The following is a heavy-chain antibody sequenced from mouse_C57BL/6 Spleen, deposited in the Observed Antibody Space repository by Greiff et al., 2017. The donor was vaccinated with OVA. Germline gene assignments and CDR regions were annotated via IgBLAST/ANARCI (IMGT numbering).Heavy chain of an antibody. V-gene: IGHV1-66*01. D-gene: IGHD3-3*01. CDR2: IYPGSGNT. CDR3: ARRDHAMDY. Sequence: QVQLKQSGPELVKPGASVKISCKASGYSFTSYYIHWVKQRPGQGLEWIGWIYPGSGNTKYNEKFKGKATLTADTSSSTAYMQLSSLTSEDSAVYYCARRDHAMDYWGQGTSVTVSS. CDR1: GYSFTSYY. J-gene: IGHJ4*01.